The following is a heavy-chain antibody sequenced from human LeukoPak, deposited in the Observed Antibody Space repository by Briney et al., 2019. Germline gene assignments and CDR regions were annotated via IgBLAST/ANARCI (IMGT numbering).Heavy chain of an antibody. V-gene: IGHV1-2*02. CDR2: INPNSGGT. J-gene: IGHJ5*02. Sequence: VASVKVSCKASGYTFTGYYMHWVRQAPGQGLEWMGCINPNSGGTNYAQKFQGRVTMTRDTSISTAYMDLSRLRSDDTAVYYCARGGDYGSSRWFDPWGQGTLVTVSS. CDR3: ARGGDYGSSRWFDP. CDR1: GYTFTGYY. D-gene: IGHD3-16*02.